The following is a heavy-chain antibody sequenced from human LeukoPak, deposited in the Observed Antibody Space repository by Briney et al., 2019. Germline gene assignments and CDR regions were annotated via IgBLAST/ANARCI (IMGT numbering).Heavy chain of an antibody. J-gene: IGHJ4*02. V-gene: IGHV4-38-2*02. CDR3: ARVGIVVAVYFDF. Sequence: SETLSLTCIVSGHSISKDYYWGWVRQPPGKGLEWIGSVYHTGSPYYNPSLKSRVTISVDTSKNHLSLRLRSVTAADTAVYYCARVGIVVAVYFDFWGKGTLLTVSS. CDR2: VYHTGSP. D-gene: IGHD2-21*01. CDR1: GHSISKDYY.